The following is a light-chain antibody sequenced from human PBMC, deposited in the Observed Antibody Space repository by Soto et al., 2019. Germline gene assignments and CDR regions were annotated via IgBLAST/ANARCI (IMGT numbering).Light chain of an antibody. CDR3: QQANSFPLT. Sequence: DIQMTQSPSSVSASVGDRVTITCRASQGISNWLAWYQQKPGKAPKLLIYAASSLQSGVPSRFSGSGFGTDFTLTISSLQPEDFATYYCQQANSFPLTFGGGTKVKLK. J-gene: IGKJ4*01. V-gene: IGKV1-12*01. CDR1: QGISNW. CDR2: AAS.